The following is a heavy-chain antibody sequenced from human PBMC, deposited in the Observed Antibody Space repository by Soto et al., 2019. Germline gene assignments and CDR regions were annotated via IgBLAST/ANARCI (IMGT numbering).Heavy chain of an antibody. J-gene: IGHJ5*02. CDR3: AKDLTRQLAYWLDP. V-gene: IGHV1-2*02. CDR2: INAHSGGT. Sequence: ASVKVSCKASGFSFTGYYIHWLRQAPGQGLEWMGWINAHSGGTEYAQKFQGRATLTRDTSIATAYLTLTSLTSDDTALYYCAKDLTRQLAYWLDPWGQGTQVTRLL. CDR1: GFSFTGYY. D-gene: IGHD6-6*01.